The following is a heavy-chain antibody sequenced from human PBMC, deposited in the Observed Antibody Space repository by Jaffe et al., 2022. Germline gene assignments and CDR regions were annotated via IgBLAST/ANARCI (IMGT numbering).Heavy chain of an antibody. D-gene: IGHD3-10*01. V-gene: IGHV3-48*03. CDR3: ARGPRITMVRGVIKSPGVVDY. CDR1: GFTFSSYE. Sequence: EVQLVESGGGLVQPGGSLRLSCAASGFTFSSYEMNWVRQAPGKGLEWVSYISSSGSTIYYADSVKGRFTISRDNAKNSLYLQMNSLRAEDTAVYYCARGPRITMVRGVIKSPGVVDYWGQGTLVTVSS. J-gene: IGHJ4*02. CDR2: ISSSGSTI.